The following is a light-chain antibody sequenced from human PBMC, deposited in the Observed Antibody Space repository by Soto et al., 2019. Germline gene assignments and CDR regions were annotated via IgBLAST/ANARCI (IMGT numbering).Light chain of an antibody. CDR1: SSNIGAGYD. CDR2: GNS. V-gene: IGLV1-40*01. CDR3: QSYDSSLSAVV. J-gene: IGLJ2*01. Sequence: QSVLTQPPSVSGAPGQRVTISGTGSSSNIGAGYDVHWYQQLPGTAPKLLIYGNSNRPSGVPDRFSGSKSGTSASLAITGLQAEDEADYYCQSYDSSLSAVVFGGVTKLTVL.